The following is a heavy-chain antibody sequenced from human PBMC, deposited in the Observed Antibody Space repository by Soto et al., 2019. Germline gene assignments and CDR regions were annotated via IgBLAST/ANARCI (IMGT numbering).Heavy chain of an antibody. Sequence: GASVKVSCKASGYTFTSYAMHWVRQAPGQRLEWMGWINAGNGNTKYSQKFQGRVTITRDTSASTAYMELSSLRSEDTAVYYCVIEQHPNWIVPWGQGTLVTVVS. J-gene: IGHJ5*02. V-gene: IGHV1-3*01. CDR1: GYTFTSYA. D-gene: IGHD6-13*01. CDR2: INAGNGNT. CDR3: VIEQHPNWIVP.